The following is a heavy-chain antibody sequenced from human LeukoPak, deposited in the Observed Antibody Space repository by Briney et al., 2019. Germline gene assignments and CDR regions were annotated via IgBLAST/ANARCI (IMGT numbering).Heavy chain of an antibody. CDR1: GGSISSSNW. J-gene: IGHJ4*02. CDR2: IYHSGST. CDR3: ARGLTIFGVVIISYFDY. Sequence: SGTLSLTCAVSGGSISSSNWWSWVRQPPGKGLEWIGEIYHSGSTNYNPSLKSRVTISVDKSKNQFSLKLSSVTAADTAVYYRARGLTIFGVVIISYFDYWGQGTLVTVSS. D-gene: IGHD3-3*01. V-gene: IGHV4-4*02.